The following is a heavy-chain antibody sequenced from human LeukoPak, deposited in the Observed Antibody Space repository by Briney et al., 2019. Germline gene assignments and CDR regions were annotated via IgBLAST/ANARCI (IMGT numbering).Heavy chain of an antibody. CDR2: IRYDGSNK. CDR3: AKDQTTVTRGVDY. D-gene: IGHD4-11*01. J-gene: IGHJ4*02. V-gene: IGHV3-30*02. CDR1: GFTFSSYG. Sequence: GGSLRLSCAASGFTFSSYGMHWVRQAPGKGLEWVAFIRYDGSNKYYADSVKGRFTISRDNSKNTLYLQMSSLRAEDTAVYYCAKDQTTVTRGVDYWGQGTLVTVSS.